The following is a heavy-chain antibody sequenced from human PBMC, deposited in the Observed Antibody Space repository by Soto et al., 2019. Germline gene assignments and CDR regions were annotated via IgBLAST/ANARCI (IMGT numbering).Heavy chain of an antibody. V-gene: IGHV4-59*01. CDR2: VYHTGNT. Sequence: QVQLQESGPGLVKPSETLSLTCTVSGVSITPYYWTWIRHPPGKGLEWIGYVYHTGNTSYNPSLKSRVTLSLDTSKNQVSLRLKSVTAADTAVYYCAREQYNWKLWGQGTLVTVSS. CDR3: AREQYNWKL. D-gene: IGHD1-20*01. CDR1: GVSITPYY. J-gene: IGHJ4*02.